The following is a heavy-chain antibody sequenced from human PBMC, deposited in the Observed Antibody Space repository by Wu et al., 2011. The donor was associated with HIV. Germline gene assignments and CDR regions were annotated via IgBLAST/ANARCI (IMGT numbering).Heavy chain of an antibody. V-gene: IGHV1-69*05. D-gene: IGHD2-15*01. Sequence: QVQLVQSGAEVKKPGSSVRVSCKASGGAFSSFVINWVRLAPGQGLEWMGGVIPIFGTPNYAQKFQGRVTITTDESTSTAYMELSSLRSEDTAVYYCAGGYCSGGSCYYNFDYWGQGTLVTVSS. CDR3: AGGYCSGGSCYYNFDY. J-gene: IGHJ4*02. CDR1: GGAFSSFV. CDR2: VIPIFGTP.